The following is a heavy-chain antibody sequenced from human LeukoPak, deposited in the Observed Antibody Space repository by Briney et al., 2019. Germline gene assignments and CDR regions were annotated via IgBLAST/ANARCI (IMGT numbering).Heavy chain of an antibody. CDR1: GFTFSSHV. Sequence: GRSLRLSCVASGFTFSSHVIHWVRQAPDKGLEWVAMISYDGSRPYHADSVKGRFTISRDNSKNTLFLQMNSLRPEDTAVYFCARVSEGGTFSDYWGQGTLVTVSS. D-gene: IGHD1-26*01. CDR3: ARVSEGGTFSDY. V-gene: IGHV3-30-3*01. J-gene: IGHJ4*02. CDR2: ISYDGSRP.